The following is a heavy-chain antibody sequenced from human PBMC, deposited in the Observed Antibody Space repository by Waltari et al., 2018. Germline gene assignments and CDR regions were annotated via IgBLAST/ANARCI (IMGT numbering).Heavy chain of an antibody. CDR2: INAGNGNT. CDR3: ARDPHSIRDYGDYPPFDY. J-gene: IGHJ4*02. V-gene: IGHV1-3*01. CDR1: GYTFTSYA. Sequence: QVQLVQSGAEVKKPGASVKVSCKASGYTFTSYAMHWVRQAPGQRLEWMGWINAGNGNTKYSQKFQGRGTITRDTSASTAYMELSSLRSEDTAVYYCARDPHSIRDYGDYPPFDYWGQGTLVTVSS. D-gene: IGHD4-17*01.